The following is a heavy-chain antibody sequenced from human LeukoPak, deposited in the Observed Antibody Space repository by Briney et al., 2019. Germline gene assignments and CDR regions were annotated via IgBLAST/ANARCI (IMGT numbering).Heavy chain of an antibody. CDR2: IDPDNGNT. Sequence: ASVKVSCKASEYTFSGYYFSWMRRAPGQGLEWMGWIDPDNGNTNFAQKFQGRVTLTRATSISTVYMELTSLRFDDMAVYYCARGDDYGSPKLFTEWGQGTLVTVSS. D-gene: IGHD3-10*01. CDR1: EYTFSGYY. V-gene: IGHV1-2*02. J-gene: IGHJ4*02. CDR3: ARGDDYGSPKLFTE.